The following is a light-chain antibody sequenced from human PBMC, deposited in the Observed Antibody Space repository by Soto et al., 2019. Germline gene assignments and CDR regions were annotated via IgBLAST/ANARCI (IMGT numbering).Light chain of an antibody. J-gene: IGKJ3*01. Sequence: DIQMTQSPSSLSASVGDRVTITCQASQDVKECLNWYQQKPGTAPKLLIYDTSNLDSGVPSRFSGRGSGTDFTVTISSLQPEDIATYYCQQCDTFPFTFGPGTKVDIQ. CDR1: QDVKEC. V-gene: IGKV1-33*01. CDR2: DTS. CDR3: QQCDTFPFT.